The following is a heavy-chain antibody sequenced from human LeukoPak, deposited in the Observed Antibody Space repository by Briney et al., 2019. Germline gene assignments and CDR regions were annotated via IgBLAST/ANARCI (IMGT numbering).Heavy chain of an antibody. Sequence: SGTLSLTCAVSGASISIHYWTWIRQPPREGLEWIGYVSDTGRTNYTPSLKSRVTISEDTSKSQISLRLTSVTAADTAVYYCARETRSQRYNWFDPWGQGTLVTVSS. CDR2: VSDTGRT. J-gene: IGHJ5*02. D-gene: IGHD1-26*01. V-gene: IGHV4-59*11. CDR1: GASISIHY. CDR3: ARETRSQRYNWFDP.